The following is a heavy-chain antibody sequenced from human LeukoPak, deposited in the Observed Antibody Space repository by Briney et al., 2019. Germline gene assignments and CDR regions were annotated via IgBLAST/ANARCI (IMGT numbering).Heavy chain of an antibody. J-gene: IGHJ3*02. CDR2: IYPGDSDT. D-gene: IGHD3-22*01. CDR1: GYSFSSYW. Sequence: GESLKISCKGSGYSFSSYWIAWVRQMPGKGLEWMGIIYPGDSDTRYSPSFQGQVTISADKSISTAYLQWSSLKASDTAMYYCARRFDDSSGLGAFDIWGQGTMVTVSS. CDR3: ARRFDDSSGLGAFDI. V-gene: IGHV5-51*01.